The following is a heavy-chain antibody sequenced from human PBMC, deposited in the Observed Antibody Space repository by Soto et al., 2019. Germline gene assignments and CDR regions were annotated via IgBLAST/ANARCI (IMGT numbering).Heavy chain of an antibody. CDR3: ARPGDSWYSYFDY. D-gene: IGHD6-13*01. Sequence: QLQLQESGPGLVKPSETLSLTCTVSGDSISSSTYYWGWIRQPPGKGLEWIGSIYYSGRTYYNPSLKSRVTISLDTSKNQFSLKLSSVTAADTAVYYCARPGDSWYSYFDYWGQGTLVTVSS. V-gene: IGHV4-39*01. J-gene: IGHJ4*02. CDR1: GDSISSSTYY. CDR2: IYYSGRT.